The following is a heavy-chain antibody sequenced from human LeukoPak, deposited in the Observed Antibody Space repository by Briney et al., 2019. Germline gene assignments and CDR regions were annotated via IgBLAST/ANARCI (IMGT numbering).Heavy chain of an antibody. V-gene: IGHV1-2*02. D-gene: IGHD3-3*01. CDR3: ARGRFLEWLFDAFDI. CDR2: MNPNSGVT. Sequence: GASVKVSCKASGYTFTSYDINWVRQATGQGLEWMGWMNPNSGVTNYAQKFHGRVTMTRDTSISSAYMEVSRLRSDDTAVYYCARGRFLEWLFDAFDIWGQGTMVTVSS. J-gene: IGHJ3*02. CDR1: GYTFTSYD.